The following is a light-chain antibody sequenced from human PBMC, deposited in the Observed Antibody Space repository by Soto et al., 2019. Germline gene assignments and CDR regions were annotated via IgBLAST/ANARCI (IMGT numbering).Light chain of an antibody. CDR2: GAS. Sequence: DIVLTQSPGTLSLSPGERATLSCRASQTVSSNNLAWYQQKRGQAPRLLIYGASSRAAAIPDRFRGSGSGTDLTLIISSLAPEDFAVYYCQQYGSSPFSFGPGTAVDI. V-gene: IGKV3-20*01. J-gene: IGKJ3*01. CDR1: QTVSSNN. CDR3: QQYGSSPFS.